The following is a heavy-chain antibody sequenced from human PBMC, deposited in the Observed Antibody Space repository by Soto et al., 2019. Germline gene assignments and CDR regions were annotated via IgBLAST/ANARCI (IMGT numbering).Heavy chain of an antibody. Sequence: GESLKISCKGSGYSFTSYWIGWVRQMPGKGLEWMGIIYPGDSDTRYSPSFQGQVTISADKSISTAYLQWSSLKASDTAMYYCARLLITFGGVIVNRWFDPWGQGTLVTVSS. D-gene: IGHD3-16*02. J-gene: IGHJ5*02. V-gene: IGHV5-51*01. CDR3: ARLLITFGGVIVNRWFDP. CDR2: IYPGDSDT. CDR1: GYSFTSYW.